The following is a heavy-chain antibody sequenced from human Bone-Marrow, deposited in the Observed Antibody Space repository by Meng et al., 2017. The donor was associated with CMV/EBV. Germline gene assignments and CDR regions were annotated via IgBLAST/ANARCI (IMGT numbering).Heavy chain of an antibody. CDR2: ISYDGSNK. CDR3: ARDHEVVVVPAATNWFDP. D-gene: IGHD2-2*01. CDR1: GFTFSDYY. V-gene: IGHV3-30-3*01. Sequence: GGSLRLSCAASGFTFSDYYMSWIRQAPGKGLEWVAVISYDGSNKYYADSVKGRFTISRDNSKNTLYLQMNSLRAEDTAVYYCARDHEVVVVPAATNWFDPWGQGTLVAVSS. J-gene: IGHJ5*02.